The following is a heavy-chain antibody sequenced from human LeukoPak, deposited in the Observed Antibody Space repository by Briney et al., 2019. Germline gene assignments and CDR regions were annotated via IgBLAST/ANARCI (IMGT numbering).Heavy chain of an antibody. V-gene: IGHV1-2*02. CDR2: INPNSGGT. CDR3: ARDVGSGWYYFVY. J-gene: IGHJ4*02. Sequence: ASVKVSCKASGYTFTGYYMHWVRQAPGQGLERMGWINPNSGGTNYAQKFQGRVTMTRDTSISTAYMELSRLRSDDTAVYYCARDVGSGWYYFVYWGQGTLVTVSS. D-gene: IGHD6-19*01. CDR1: GYTFTGYY.